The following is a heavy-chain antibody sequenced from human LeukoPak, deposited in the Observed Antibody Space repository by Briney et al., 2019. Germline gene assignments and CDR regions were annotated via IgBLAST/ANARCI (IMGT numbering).Heavy chain of an antibody. Sequence: PSETLSLTCTVSGGSISIYYWSWIRQPPGKGLEWIGYIYNSGNTNYNPSFKSRVTMSEDTPKNQFSLELSSVTAADTAVYYCVRDRELNYWGQGTLVTVSS. CDR1: GGSISIYY. V-gene: IGHV4-59*01. J-gene: IGHJ4*02. CDR3: VRDRELNY. D-gene: IGHD3-10*01. CDR2: IYNSGNT.